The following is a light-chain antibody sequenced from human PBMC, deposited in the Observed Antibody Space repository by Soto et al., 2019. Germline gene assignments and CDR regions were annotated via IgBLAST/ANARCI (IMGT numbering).Light chain of an antibody. V-gene: IGLV2-8*01. Sequence: QSALTQPPSASGSPGQSVTISCTGTSSDVGGYNYVSWYQQHPGKAPKLMIYEVSKRPSGVPDRFSGSKSGNTASLTVSGLQAEDEADYYYSSYAGSKKRVFGGGTKVTVL. J-gene: IGLJ3*02. CDR1: SSDVGGYNY. CDR3: SSYAGSKKRV. CDR2: EVS.